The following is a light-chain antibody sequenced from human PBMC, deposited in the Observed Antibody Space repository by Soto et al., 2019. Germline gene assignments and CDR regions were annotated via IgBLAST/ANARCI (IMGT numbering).Light chain of an antibody. CDR3: QQYNVYWS. CDR2: GIS. V-gene: IGKV1-6*01. J-gene: IGKJ1*01. Sequence: AIQMTQSPSSLSASVGDRVTITCRASQGIGSDLGWYQQKPGKAPKVLIYGISSLQSGVPSRFSGSGSGTDFTLTISSLQPEDFATYYCQQYNVYWSFGPGTKVDIK. CDR1: QGIGSD.